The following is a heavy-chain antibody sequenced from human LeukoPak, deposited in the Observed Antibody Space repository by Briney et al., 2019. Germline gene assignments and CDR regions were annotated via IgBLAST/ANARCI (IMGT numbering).Heavy chain of an antibody. CDR3: ARAGHYLLISSPGYMDV. CDR1: GGSISSSNW. J-gene: IGHJ6*03. V-gene: IGHV4-4*02. CDR2: IFHSGTT. D-gene: IGHD2/OR15-2a*01. Sequence: SETLSLTCAVSGGSISSSNWWSWVRQPPGKGLEWIGRIFHSGTTDYKTSLKGRVTISVDKSKNQFSLTLTSVTAADTAVYYCARAGHYLLISSPGYMDVWGKGTTVTISS.